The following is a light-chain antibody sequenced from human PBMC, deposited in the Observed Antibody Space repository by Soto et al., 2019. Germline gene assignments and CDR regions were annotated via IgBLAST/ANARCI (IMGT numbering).Light chain of an antibody. Sequence: QSALTQPASVSGSPGQSITISCTGTSSDIGSYNLVSWYQQHPGKAPQLIIYEATKRPSGVSSRFSGSKSANAASLTISGLQGEDEADYYCSSYTGGNPSYVFGTGTKVTVL. CDR1: SSDIGSYNL. CDR3: SSYTGGNPSYV. V-gene: IGLV2-14*02. CDR2: EAT. J-gene: IGLJ1*01.